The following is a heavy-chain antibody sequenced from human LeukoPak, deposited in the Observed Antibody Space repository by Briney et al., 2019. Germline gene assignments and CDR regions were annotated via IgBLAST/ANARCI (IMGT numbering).Heavy chain of an antibody. CDR3: AREKTGTTPEDAFDI. D-gene: IGHD1-1*01. CDR1: GFTFSSYG. CDR2: IRYDGSNK. Sequence: RSLRLSCAASGFTFSSYGMHWVRQAPGKGLEWVALIRYDGSNKYYADSVKGRFTISRDNSKNTLYLQMNSLRAEDTAVYYCAREKTGTTPEDAFDIWGQGTMVTVSS. J-gene: IGHJ3*02. V-gene: IGHV3-33*01.